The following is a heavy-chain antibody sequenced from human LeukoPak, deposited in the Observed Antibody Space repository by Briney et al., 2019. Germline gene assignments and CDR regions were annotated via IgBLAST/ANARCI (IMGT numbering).Heavy chain of an antibody. CDR3: ARSLGSGWTSDAFDI. D-gene: IGHD6-19*01. J-gene: IGHJ3*02. V-gene: IGHV5-10-1*01. Sequence: GESLRISCKGSGYSFTSYWISWVRQMPGKGLEWMGRIDPSDSYTNYSPSFQGHVTISADKSISTAYLQWSSLKASDTAIYYCARSLGSGWTSDAFDIWGQGTMVTVSP. CDR1: GYSFTSYW. CDR2: IDPSDSYT.